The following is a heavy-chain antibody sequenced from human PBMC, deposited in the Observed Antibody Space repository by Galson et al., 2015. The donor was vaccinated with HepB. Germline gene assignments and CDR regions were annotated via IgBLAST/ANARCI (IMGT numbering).Heavy chain of an antibody. V-gene: IGHV3-30-3*01. CDR2: ISYDGSNK. D-gene: IGHD3-10*01. CDR1: GFTFSSYA. CDR3: ARDGPRGLLWFGELLGAFDI. Sequence: SLRLSCAASGFTFSSYAMHWVRQAPGKGLEWVAVISYDGSNKYYADSVKGRFTISRDNSKNTLYLQMNSLRAEDTAVYYCARDGPRGLLWFGELLGAFDIWGQGTMVTVSS. J-gene: IGHJ3*02.